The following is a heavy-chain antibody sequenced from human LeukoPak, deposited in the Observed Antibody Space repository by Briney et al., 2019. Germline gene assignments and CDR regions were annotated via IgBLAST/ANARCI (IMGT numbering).Heavy chain of an antibody. D-gene: IGHD3-22*01. CDR1: GFTFSSYS. CDR3: AKYFYDSSGYPIHDAFDI. J-gene: IGHJ3*02. Sequence: GGSLRLSCAASGFTFSSYSMNWVRQAPGKGLEWVSSISSSSSYIYYADSVKGRFTISRDNSKNTLYLQMNSLRAEDTAVYFCAKYFYDSSGYPIHDAFDIWGQGTMVTVSS. CDR2: ISSSSSYI. V-gene: IGHV3-21*04.